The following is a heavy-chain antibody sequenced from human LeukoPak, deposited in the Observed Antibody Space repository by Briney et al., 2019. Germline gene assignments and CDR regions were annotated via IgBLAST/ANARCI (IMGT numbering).Heavy chain of an antibody. CDR3: TSSGSRWDYFDY. CDR2: IKTKSEGGTI. J-gene: IGHJ4*02. D-gene: IGHD4-23*01. CDR1: GFTFSKAW. Sequence: GGSLRLSCAASGFTFSKAWMIWVRQAPGKGLEWVARIKTKSEGGTIDYAAPVKGRFTISRDDSKNTLYLQMNSLKTEDTAVYYCTSSGSRWDYFDYWGQGILATVS. V-gene: IGHV3-15*05.